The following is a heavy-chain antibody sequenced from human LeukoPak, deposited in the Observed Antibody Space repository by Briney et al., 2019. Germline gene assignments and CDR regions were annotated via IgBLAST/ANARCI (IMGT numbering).Heavy chain of an antibody. CDR1: GFTFSSYG. V-gene: IGHV3-30*18. CDR2: ISYDGSNK. CDR3: AKDGGDYGNY. J-gene: IGHJ4*02. D-gene: IGHD4-17*01. Sequence: PGRSLRLSCAASGFTFSSYGMHWVRQAPGKGLEWVAVISYDGSNKYYADSVKGRFTISRDNSKNTLYLQLNNLRAEDTAVYYCAKDGGDYGNYWGQGTLVTVSS.